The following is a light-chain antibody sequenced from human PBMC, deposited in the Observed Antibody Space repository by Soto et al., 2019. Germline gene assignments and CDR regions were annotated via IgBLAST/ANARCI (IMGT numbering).Light chain of an antibody. CDR2: DAS. CDR1: QSVSSH. Sequence: EIVLTQSPGTLSLSPGERATLSCRASQSVSSHLAWYQQKPGQAPRLLIYDASNRATGIPARFSGSGSGTDFTLTISRLEPEDFAVYYCQQYGSSPTFGQGTKVDIK. V-gene: IGKV3-20*01. J-gene: IGKJ1*01. CDR3: QQYGSSPT.